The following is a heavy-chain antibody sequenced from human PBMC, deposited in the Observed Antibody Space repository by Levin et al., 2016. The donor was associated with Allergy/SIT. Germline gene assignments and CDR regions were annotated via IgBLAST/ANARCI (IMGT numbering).Heavy chain of an antibody. CDR3: ARDCYRSTSCYPLLDY. D-gene: IGHD2-2*01. Sequence: WIRQPPGKGLEWVANIKQDGSEKYYVDSVKGRFTISRDNAKNSLYLQMNSLRAEDTAVYYCARDCYRSTSCYPLLDYWGQGTLVTVSS. J-gene: IGHJ4*02. CDR2: IKQDGSEK. V-gene: IGHV3-7*03.